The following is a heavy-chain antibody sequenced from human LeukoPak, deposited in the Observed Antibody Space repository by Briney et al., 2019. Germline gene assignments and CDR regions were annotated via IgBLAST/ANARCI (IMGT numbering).Heavy chain of an antibody. V-gene: IGHV1-8*01. Sequence: GASVKVSCKASGYTFTSYDINWVRQATGQGLEWMGWMNPNSGNTGYAQKFQGRVTMTRNTSISTAYMELSSLRSEDTAVYYCARTRYXSSTSCPPPKMVYAFDYWGQGTLVTVSS. CDR2: MNPNSGNT. D-gene: IGHD2-2*01. CDR3: ARTRYXSSTSCPPPKMVYAFDY. J-gene: IGHJ4*02. CDR1: GYTFTSYD.